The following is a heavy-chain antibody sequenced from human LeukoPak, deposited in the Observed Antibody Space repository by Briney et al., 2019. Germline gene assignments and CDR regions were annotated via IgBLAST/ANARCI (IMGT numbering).Heavy chain of an antibody. CDR2: ISYDGSNK. J-gene: IGHJ4*02. V-gene: IGHV3-30*03. CDR3: ARDEFGSGSYYPSYFDY. Sequence: GGSLRLSCAASGFTFSSYGMHWVRQAPGKGLEWVAVISYDGSNKYYADSVKGRFTISRDNSKNTLYLQMNSLRAEDTAVYYCARDEFGSGSYYPSYFDYWGQGTLVTVSS. D-gene: IGHD3-10*01. CDR1: GFTFSSYG.